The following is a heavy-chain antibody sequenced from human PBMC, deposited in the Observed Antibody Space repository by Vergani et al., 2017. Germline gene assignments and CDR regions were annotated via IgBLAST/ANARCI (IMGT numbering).Heavy chain of an antibody. Sequence: VQLVESGGVVVQPGGSLRLSCAASGFTFNQYGMHWVRQAPGKGLEWVAVTWYDGNNKQYADSVKGRFTISRDNSKSTMYLQMNSLRAEDTGVYYCARDLRLLYNRFDPWGQGTLVTVSS. CDR2: TWYDGNNK. D-gene: IGHD1-14*01. V-gene: IGHV3-33*01. J-gene: IGHJ5*02. CDR3: ARDLRLLYNRFDP. CDR1: GFTFNQYG.